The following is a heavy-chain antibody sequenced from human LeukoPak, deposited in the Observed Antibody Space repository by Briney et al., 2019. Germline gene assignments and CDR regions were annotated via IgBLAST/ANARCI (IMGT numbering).Heavy chain of an antibody. CDR2: ISPTGSTT. J-gene: IGHJ2*01. D-gene: IGHD6-19*01. V-gene: IGHV3-74*01. CDR3: AKVSTIIEAGLRYFDL. CDR1: GFSFSGHW. Sequence: GGSLRLSCTASGFSFSGHWMHWARHLPGKGLVWVSRISPTGSTTSYADSVKGRFTVSRDNAKNTLYLQVNSLRAEDTALYYCAKVSTIIEAGLRYFDLWGRGTLVTVSS.